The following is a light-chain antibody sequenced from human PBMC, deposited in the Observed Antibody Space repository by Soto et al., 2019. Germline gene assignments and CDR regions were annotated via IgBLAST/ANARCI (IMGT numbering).Light chain of an antibody. J-gene: IGKJ1*01. Sequence: EIVLTQSPDSLSLSPGETATLSCRASQSVDNNYLAWYQQRPGLAPRLLIYDASIRATGIPDRFSGSGSGTEFTLSISRLEPEDFAVYYCQQCAYSPRTFGQGTKVEVK. CDR3: QQCAYSPRT. CDR1: QSVDNNY. V-gene: IGKV3-20*01. CDR2: DAS.